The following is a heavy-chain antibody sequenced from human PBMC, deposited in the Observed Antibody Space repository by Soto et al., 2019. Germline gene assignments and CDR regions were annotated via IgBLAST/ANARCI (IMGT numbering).Heavy chain of an antibody. Sequence: ASAEVCCEACGDTFASCGISWLRQAPGQGLEWMGWISAYNGNTNYAQKLQGRVTMTTDTSTSAAYMELRSLRSDDTAVYYCALRYCSGGSCSDYRRNGTLVTVTP. CDR1: GDTFASCG. CDR2: ISAYNGNT. J-gene: IGHJ4*03. D-gene: IGHD2-15*01. V-gene: IGHV1-18*01. CDR3: ALRYCSGGSCSDY.